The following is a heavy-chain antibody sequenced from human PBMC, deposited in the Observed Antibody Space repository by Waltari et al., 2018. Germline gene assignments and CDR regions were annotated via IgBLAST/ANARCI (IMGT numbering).Heavy chain of an antibody. CDR1: GFTVSSNY. CDR2: SYSGGST. D-gene: IGHD3-3*01. V-gene: IGHV3-53*01. Sequence: EVQLVESGGGLIQPGGSLRLSCAASGFTVSSNYLSWVRPAPGKGLEGVSVSYSGGSTYYADSGKGRFTISRDNSKNTLYLQMNSLRAEDTAVYYCARGYRVEMEWLLYFDYWGQGTLVTVSS. J-gene: IGHJ4*02. CDR3: ARGYRVEMEWLLYFDY.